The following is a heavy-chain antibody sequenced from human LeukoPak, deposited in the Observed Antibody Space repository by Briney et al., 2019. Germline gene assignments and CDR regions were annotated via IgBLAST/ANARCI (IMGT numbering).Heavy chain of an antibody. CDR1: GYTFTSYA. D-gene: IGHD6-13*01. CDR3: ARPAHLYSSSWYYFDY. J-gene: IGHJ4*02. V-gene: IGHV1-3*01. CDR2: INAGNGNT. Sequence: ASVKVSCKASGYTFTSYAMHWVRQAPGQRLEWMGWINAGNGNTKYSQKFQGRVTITRDTSASTAYMELSSLRSEDTAVYYCARPAHLYSSSWYYFDYWGQGTLVTVSS.